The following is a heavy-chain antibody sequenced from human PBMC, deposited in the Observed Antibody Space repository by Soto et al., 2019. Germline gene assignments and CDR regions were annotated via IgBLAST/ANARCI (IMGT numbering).Heavy chain of an antibody. CDR1: GFTFSDHY. Sequence: EVQLVESGGGLVQPGGSLRLSCAASGFTFSDHYMDWVRQAPGKGLEWVARSRNRVNSHTTEYAASVKGRFTISRDESKSSLYLQMKSLKLEDTAVYYCTRGLLGGAPSYTFHGMDVWGQGTTVTVSS. CDR3: TRGLLGGAPSYTFHGMDV. J-gene: IGHJ6*01. CDR2: SRNRVNSHTT. D-gene: IGHD1-26*01. V-gene: IGHV3-72*01.